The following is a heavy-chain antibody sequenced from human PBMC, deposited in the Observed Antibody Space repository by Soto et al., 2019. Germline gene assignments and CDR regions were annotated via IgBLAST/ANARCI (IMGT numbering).Heavy chain of an antibody. CDR1: GFDFTNYW. D-gene: IGHD4-17*01. Sequence: EVQLVQSGGGLVQPGGSLRLSCGASGFDFTNYWMHWIRQDPGRGLVWVSRINGDGSDIKYADSVKGRFTISRDNAKNTLYLQMNSLRAEDTAVYYCARDQTTGDWFDAWGQGTLVTVSS. CDR2: INGDGSDI. V-gene: IGHV3-74*03. J-gene: IGHJ5*02. CDR3: ARDQTTGDWFDA.